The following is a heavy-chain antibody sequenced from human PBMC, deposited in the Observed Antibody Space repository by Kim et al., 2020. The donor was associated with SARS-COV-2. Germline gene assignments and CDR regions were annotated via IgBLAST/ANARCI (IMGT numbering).Heavy chain of an antibody. CDR3: ARVRIAAAADYYYGMDV. CDR1: GYTFTGYY. D-gene: IGHD6-13*01. Sequence: ASVKVSCKASGYTFTGYYMHWVRQAPGQGLEWMGRINPNSGGTNYAQKFQGRVTMTRDTSISTAYMELSRLRSDDTAVYYCARVRIAAAADYYYGMDVWGQGTTVTVSS. V-gene: IGHV1-2*06. CDR2: INPNSGGT. J-gene: IGHJ6*02.